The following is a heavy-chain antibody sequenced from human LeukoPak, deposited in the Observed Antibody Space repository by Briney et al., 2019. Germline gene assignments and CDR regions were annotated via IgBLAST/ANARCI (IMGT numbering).Heavy chain of an antibody. CDR3: ARRLNSREQSKARDDAFDI. CDR2: MNPNSGNT. V-gene: IGHV1-8*01. D-gene: IGHD1/OR15-1a*01. CDR1: GYTFTSYD. J-gene: IGHJ3*02. Sequence: ASVKVSCKASGYTFTSYDIKWVRQATGQGLEWMGWMNPNSGNTGYAQNFQGRVTMTRNTSISTAYMELSSLRSEDTAVYYCARRLNSREQSKARDDAFDIWGQGTMVTVSS.